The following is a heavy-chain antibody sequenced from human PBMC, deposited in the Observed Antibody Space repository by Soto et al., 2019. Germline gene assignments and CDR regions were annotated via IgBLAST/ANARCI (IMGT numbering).Heavy chain of an antibody. CDR3: ARDRAGYYSHFVY. CDR2: MDPNSGVA. D-gene: IGHD3-22*01. CDR1: GYTFTTND. V-gene: IGHV1-8*02. Sequence: QVHLVQSGAEVRKPGASVKVSCKAFGYTFTTNDINWVRQAPGQGLEWLGWMDPNSGVAGYAQKFQGRVIMTRDTSTSTAHMELSGLTSEDTAVYYCARDRAGYYSHFVYWGQGTLVTVSS. J-gene: IGHJ4*02.